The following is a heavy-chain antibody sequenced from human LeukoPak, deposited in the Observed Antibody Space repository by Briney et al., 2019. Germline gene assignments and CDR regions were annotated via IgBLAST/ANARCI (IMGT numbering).Heavy chain of an antibody. J-gene: IGHJ3*02. CDR3: GRDPNGNYIGAFEM. V-gene: IGHV3-43*02. Sequence: SGGSLRLSCAASGFTFDDYAMHWVRQAPGKGLEWVSLISGDGGGGADIPSCADSVKGRFTISRDNSKNTLFLEMDSLRGEDTAVYYCGRDPNGNYIGAFEMWGPGTKVTVSS. D-gene: IGHD1-7*01. CDR2: ISGDGGGGADIP. CDR1: GFTFDDYA.